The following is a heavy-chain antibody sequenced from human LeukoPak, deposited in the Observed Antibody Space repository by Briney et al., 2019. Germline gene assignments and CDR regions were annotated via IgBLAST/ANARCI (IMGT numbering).Heavy chain of an antibody. J-gene: IGHJ4*02. V-gene: IGHV3-30*04. D-gene: IGHD3-22*01. CDR2: ISYDGSNK. Sequence: GGSLRLSCAASGFTFSSYAMHWVRQAPGKGLEWVAVISYDGSNKYYADSVKGRFTISRDNSKNTLYLQMNSLRAEDTAVYYCAITSSGYRDYYDYWGQGTLVTVSS. CDR1: GFTFSSYA. CDR3: AITSSGYRDYYDY.